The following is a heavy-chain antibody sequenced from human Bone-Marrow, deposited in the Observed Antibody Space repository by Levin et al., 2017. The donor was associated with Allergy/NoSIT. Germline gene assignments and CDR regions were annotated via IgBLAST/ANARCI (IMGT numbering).Heavy chain of an antibody. CDR1: GFTFSNYA. J-gene: IGHJ4*02. CDR3: ARAWALTVIDEPTILKDH. V-gene: IGHV3-33*01. Sequence: GESLKISCEASGFTFSNYAMHWVRQTPGKGLEWVAVIWFDGSNQYYADPVKGRFTISRDNSKNTLYLPMNSLSAEDTGAYYCARAWALTVIDEPTILKDHWGQGTLVTVSS. D-gene: IGHD2-21*01. CDR2: IWFDGSNQ.